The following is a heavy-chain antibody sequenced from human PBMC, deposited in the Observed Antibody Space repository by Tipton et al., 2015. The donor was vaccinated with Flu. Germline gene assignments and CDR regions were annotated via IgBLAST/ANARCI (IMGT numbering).Heavy chain of an antibody. CDR3: ARRDFSDYVSDPKNWFDR. CDR2: VHQAGT. D-gene: IGHD4-11*01. CDR1: GDSIGSPYF. Sequence: LRLSCSVSGDSIGSPYFWGWIRQPPGKGLEWIGNVHQAGTYYNPSLKSRVTISVDTSKNQFSLEVRSVTAADMAVYYCARRDFSDYVSDPKNWFDRWGQGTLVTVSS. V-gene: IGHV4-38-2*01. J-gene: IGHJ5*02.